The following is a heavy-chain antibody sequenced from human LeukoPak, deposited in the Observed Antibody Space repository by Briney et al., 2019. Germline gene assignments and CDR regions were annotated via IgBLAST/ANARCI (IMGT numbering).Heavy chain of an antibody. CDR3: ARGISVVVTATPDYYYGMDV. Sequence: ASVKVSCKASGYAFISYYMHWVRQAPGQGLEWMGIINPSGGSTSYAQKFQGGVTMTRDTSTSTVYMELSSLRSEDTAVYYCARGISVVVTATPDYYYGMDVWGQGTTVTVSS. D-gene: IGHD2-21*02. J-gene: IGHJ6*02. V-gene: IGHV1-46*01. CDR1: GYAFISYY. CDR2: INPSGGST.